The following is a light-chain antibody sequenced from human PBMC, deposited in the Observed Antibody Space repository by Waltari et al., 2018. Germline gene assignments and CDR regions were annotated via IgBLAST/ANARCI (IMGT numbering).Light chain of an antibody. J-gene: IGKJ1*01. V-gene: IGKV3-15*01. CDR2: GAS. Sequence: EIVMTQSPATLSVSPGERATLSCRASQSVTNNLAWYQQKPGQAPRLLISGASTRATGIPVRFIGSGFGTEFTLTITSLQSEDFAVYYCQQYHNWPPLFGQGTKVEIK. CDR3: QQYHNWPPL. CDR1: QSVTNN.